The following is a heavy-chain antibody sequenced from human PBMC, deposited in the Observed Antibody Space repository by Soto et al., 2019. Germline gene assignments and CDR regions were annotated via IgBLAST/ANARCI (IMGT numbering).Heavy chain of an antibody. Sequence: QVQLVDSGGGVVQPGRSLRLSCAASGFTFTNYGMHWVRQAPGKGLEWVAFISYDGSNKYYADSVKGRFTISRDNSDNALTLQMNSLRAEDTAVYYCAKESRGGHSRGHFAYWGQGTLVTVSS. CDR2: ISYDGSNK. V-gene: IGHV3-30*18. D-gene: IGHD2-21*02. CDR1: GFTFTNYG. CDR3: AKESRGGHSRGHFAY. J-gene: IGHJ4*02.